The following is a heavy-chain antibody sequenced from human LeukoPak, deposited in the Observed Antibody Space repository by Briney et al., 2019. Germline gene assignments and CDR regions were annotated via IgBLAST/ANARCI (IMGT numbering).Heavy chain of an antibody. CDR3: ARDSLVGARGWFDP. CDR2: INPSGGST. CDR1: GYTFTSHG. V-gene: IGHV1-46*01. J-gene: IGHJ5*02. D-gene: IGHD1-26*01. Sequence: ASVKVSCKASGYTFTSHGITWVRQAPGQGLEWMGIINPSGGSTSYAQKFQGRVTMTRDTSTSTVYMELSSLRSEDTAVYYCARDSLVGARGWFDPWGQGTLVTVSS.